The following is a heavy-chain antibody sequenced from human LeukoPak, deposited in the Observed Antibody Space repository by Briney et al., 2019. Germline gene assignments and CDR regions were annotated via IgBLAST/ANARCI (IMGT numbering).Heavy chain of an antibody. V-gene: IGHV3-15*01. CDR1: GFTFSNAW. J-gene: IGHJ4*02. CDR3: TTLRSGAGWYPYHSDH. Sequence: PGGSLRLSCAASGFTFSNAWMSWVRQAPGRGLEWIGRIKSNSNGGTTDYAAPVKGRFTISRDDSRNTVYLQMNSLKTGDTAVFYCTTLRSGAGWYPYHSDHWGQGALVTVSS. D-gene: IGHD6-19*01. CDR2: IKSNSNGGTT.